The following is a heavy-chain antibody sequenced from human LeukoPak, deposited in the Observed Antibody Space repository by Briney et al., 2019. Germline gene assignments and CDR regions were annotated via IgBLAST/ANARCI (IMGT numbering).Heavy chain of an antibody. D-gene: IGHD2-15*01. CDR3: ARDCSGGSCYSGY. CDR1: GGSISSYY. V-gene: IGHV4-4*07. Sequence: PSETLSLTCTVSGGSISSYYWSWIRQPAGKGLGWIGRIYSSGSTNYNPSLKSRVTMSVDMSKNQFSLKLSSVTAADTAVYYCARDCSGGSCYSGYWGQGTLVTVSS. CDR2: IYSSGST. J-gene: IGHJ4*02.